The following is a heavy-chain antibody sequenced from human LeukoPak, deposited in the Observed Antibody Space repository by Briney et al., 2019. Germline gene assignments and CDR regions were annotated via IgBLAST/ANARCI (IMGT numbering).Heavy chain of an antibody. CDR1: GGSISSSSYY. J-gene: IGHJ3*02. CDR3: ARDARGLAARRDRPGAFDI. Sequence: SETLSLTCTVSGGSISSSSYYWGWIRQPPGKGLEWIGSIYYSGSTYYNPSLKSRVTISVDTSKNQFSLKLSSVTAADTAVYYCARDARGLAARRDRPGAFDIWGQGTMVTVSS. D-gene: IGHD6-6*01. CDR2: IYYSGST. V-gene: IGHV4-39*02.